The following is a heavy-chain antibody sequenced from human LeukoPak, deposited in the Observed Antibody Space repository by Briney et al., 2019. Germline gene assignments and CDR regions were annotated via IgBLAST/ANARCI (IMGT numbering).Heavy chain of an antibody. CDR2: IYYSGST. Sequence: SETLSLTCTVSGGSISSYYWSWIRPPPGKGLEWIGYIYYSGSTNYNPSLKSRVTISVDTSKNQFSLKLSSVTAADTAVYYCARYVDGSGRPYYYGMDVWGQGTTVTVSS. J-gene: IGHJ6*02. CDR1: GGSISSYY. D-gene: IGHD3-10*01. CDR3: ARYVDGSGRPYYYGMDV. V-gene: IGHV4-59*08.